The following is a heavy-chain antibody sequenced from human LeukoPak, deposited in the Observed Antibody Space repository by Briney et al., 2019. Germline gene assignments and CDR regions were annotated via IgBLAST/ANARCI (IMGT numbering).Heavy chain of an antibody. Sequence: ASVKVSCKASGYTFTGYYMHWVRQAPGQGLEWMGWINPNSGGTNYAQKFQGWVTMTRDTSISTAYMELSRLRSDDTAVYYCARVVTIFGVANNWFDPWGQGTLVTVSS. CDR3: ARVVTIFGVANNWFDP. J-gene: IGHJ5*02. CDR2: INPNSGGT. CDR1: GYTFTGYY. V-gene: IGHV1-2*04. D-gene: IGHD3-3*01.